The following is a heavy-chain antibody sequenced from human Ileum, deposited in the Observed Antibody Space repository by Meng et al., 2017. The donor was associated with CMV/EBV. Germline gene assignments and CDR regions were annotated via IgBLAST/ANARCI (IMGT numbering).Heavy chain of an antibody. V-gene: IGHV4-61*01. J-gene: IGHJ4*02. CDR1: GGSVSSGSYY. D-gene: IGHD3-3*01. CDR2: IYYSGST. CDR3: ARDGYYDFWSGYLRY. Sequence: GSLRLSCTVSGGSVSSGSYYWSWIRQPPGKGLEWIGYIYYSGSTNYNPSLKSRVTISVDTSKNQFSLELSSVTAAGTAVYYCARDGYYDFWSGYLRYWGQG.